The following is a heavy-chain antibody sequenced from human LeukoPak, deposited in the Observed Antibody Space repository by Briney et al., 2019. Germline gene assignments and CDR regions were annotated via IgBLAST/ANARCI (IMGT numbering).Heavy chain of an antibody. Sequence: SETLSLTCTVYGGSISSYYWSWIRQPPGKGLEWIGYIYTSGSTDYNPSLKSRVTISVDTSNNQFSLKLSSVTAADTAVYYCARQGYDILTGYPNPRYYYHMDVWGKGTTVTVSS. J-gene: IGHJ6*03. CDR3: ARQGYDILTGYPNPRYYYHMDV. V-gene: IGHV4-4*09. D-gene: IGHD3-9*01. CDR1: GGSISSYY. CDR2: IYTSGST.